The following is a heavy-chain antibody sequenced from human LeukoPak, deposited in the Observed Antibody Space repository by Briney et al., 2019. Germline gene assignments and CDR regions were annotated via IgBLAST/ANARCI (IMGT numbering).Heavy chain of an antibody. CDR3: ARRHVEYSSSSDPYYFDY. CDR1: GGSISSYY. CDR2: IYYSGST. Sequence: SETLSLTCTVSGGSISSYYWSWIRQPPGKGLEWIGYIYYSGSTNYNPSLMSRVTISVDTSKNQFSLKVSSVTAADTAVYYCARRHVEYSSSSDPYYFDYWGQGTLVTVSS. V-gene: IGHV4-59*01. J-gene: IGHJ4*02. D-gene: IGHD6-6*01.